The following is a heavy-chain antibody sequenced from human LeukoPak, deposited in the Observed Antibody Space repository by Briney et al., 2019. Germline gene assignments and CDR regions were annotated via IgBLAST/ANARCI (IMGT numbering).Heavy chain of an antibody. Sequence: PGGSLRLSCAASGFTFSSYEMNWVRQAPGKGLEWVSYISSSGSTIYYADSVKGRSTISRDNAKNSLYLQMNSLRAEDTAVYYCARVRTGYFDYWGQGTLVTVSS. CDR2: ISSSGSTI. CDR1: GFTFSSYE. J-gene: IGHJ4*02. CDR3: ARVRTGYFDY. V-gene: IGHV3-48*03. D-gene: IGHD3-10*01.